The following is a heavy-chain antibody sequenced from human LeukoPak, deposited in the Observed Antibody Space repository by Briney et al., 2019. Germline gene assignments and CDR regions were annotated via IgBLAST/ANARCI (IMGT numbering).Heavy chain of an antibody. CDR1: GFTFISYA. Sequence: GGSLRLSCAASGFTFISYAMSWVRQAPGKGLEWVSAISDSGGSTYYADSVKGRFTISRDKSKNTLYLQMNSLRAEDTAVYYCAKEDGRWVQATIGDSWGQGTLVIVSS. D-gene: IGHD1-1*01. J-gene: IGHJ4*02. CDR3: AKEDGRWVQATIGDS. V-gene: IGHV3-23*01. CDR2: ISDSGGST.